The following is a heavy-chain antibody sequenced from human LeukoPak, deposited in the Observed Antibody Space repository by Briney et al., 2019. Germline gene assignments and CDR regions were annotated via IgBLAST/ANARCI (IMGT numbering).Heavy chain of an antibody. V-gene: IGHV4-39*07. J-gene: IGHJ6*03. CDR2: IYYSGST. Sequence: SETLSLTCTVSGGSISSSSYYWGWIRQPPGKGLEWIGSIYYSGSTYYNPSLKSRVTISVDTSKNQFSLKLSSVTAADTAVYYCARDGSGSSNDYYYYMDVWGKGTTVTISS. CDR1: GGSISSSSYY. D-gene: IGHD3-10*01. CDR3: ARDGSGSSNDYYYYMDV.